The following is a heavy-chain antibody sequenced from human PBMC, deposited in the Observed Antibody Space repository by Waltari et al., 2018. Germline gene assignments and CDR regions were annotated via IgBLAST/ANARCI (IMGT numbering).Heavy chain of an antibody. D-gene: IGHD6-19*01. J-gene: IGHJ4*02. CDR2: FSRDGVTT. Sequence: EVQLLESGGGLVQPGGSLRLSCAASGFTFSVFSMHWVRQAPGKGLEYVSAFSRDGVTTYYADSVKGRFTISRDNSKNTLYLQMGSLRADDTAVYYCARIDGSGWYGSWGQGTLVTVSS. CDR3: ARIDGSGWYGS. V-gene: IGHV3-64*07. CDR1: GFTFSVFS.